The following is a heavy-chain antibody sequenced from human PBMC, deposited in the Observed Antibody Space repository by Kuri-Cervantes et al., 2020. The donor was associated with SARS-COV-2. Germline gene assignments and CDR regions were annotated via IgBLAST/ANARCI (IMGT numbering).Heavy chain of an antibody. V-gene: IGHV1-69*13. CDR2: IIPIFGTA. CDR3: ARDHSSRAPGTPPYYMDV. Sequence: SVKVSCKASGYTFTGYGISWVRQAPGQGLEWMGRIIPIFGTANYAQKFQGRVTITADESTSTAYMELSSLRSEDTAVYYCARDHSSRAPGTPPYYMDVWGKGTTVTVSS. J-gene: IGHJ6*03. CDR1: GYTFTGYG. D-gene: IGHD6-13*01.